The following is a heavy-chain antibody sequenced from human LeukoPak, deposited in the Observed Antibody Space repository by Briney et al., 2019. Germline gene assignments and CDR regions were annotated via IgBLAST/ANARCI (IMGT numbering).Heavy chain of an antibody. J-gene: IGHJ4*02. D-gene: IGHD3-22*01. Sequence: GGSLRLSCAASGFTFEDYTMHWVRQAPGKGLEWVSLINWSGGTTYYADSVKGRFTVSRDNAKNSLYLQMNSLRAEDTAVYYCARDEYYYDSSGYYFPGGLHYWGQGTLVTVSS. CDR1: GFTFEDYT. CDR2: INWSGGTT. CDR3: ARDEYYYDSSGYYFPGGLHY. V-gene: IGHV3-43*01.